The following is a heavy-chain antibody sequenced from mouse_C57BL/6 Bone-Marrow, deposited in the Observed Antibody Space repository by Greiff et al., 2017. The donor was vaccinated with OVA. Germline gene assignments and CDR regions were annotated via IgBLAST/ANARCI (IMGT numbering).Heavy chain of an antibody. J-gene: IGHJ3*01. CDR3: ARGIGYY. Sequence: VQLQQSGPELVKPGASVKISCKASGYSFTSYYIHWVKQRPGQGLEWIGWIYPGSGNTKYNEKFKGKATLTADTSSSTADMQLSSLTSEDSAVYYCARGIGYYWGQGTLVTVSA. D-gene: IGHD2-2*01. V-gene: IGHV1-66*01. CDR2: IYPGSGNT. CDR1: GYSFTSYY.